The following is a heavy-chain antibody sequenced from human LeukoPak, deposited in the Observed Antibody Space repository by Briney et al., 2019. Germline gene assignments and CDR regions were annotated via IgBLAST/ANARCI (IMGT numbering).Heavy chain of an antibody. CDR2: ISYDERQK. CDR3: ARSSSSSWHTFDS. Sequence: GESLKISCAAFGFRFRDYAMHWVRQTPGKGLEWVAVISYDERQKYYVDLVQGRFTVSRDNSKNTLYLQMNSLRAGDTAVYYCARSSSSSWHTFDSWGQGTLVIVSS. V-gene: IGHV3-30*04. J-gene: IGHJ4*02. D-gene: IGHD6-13*01. CDR1: GFRFRDYA.